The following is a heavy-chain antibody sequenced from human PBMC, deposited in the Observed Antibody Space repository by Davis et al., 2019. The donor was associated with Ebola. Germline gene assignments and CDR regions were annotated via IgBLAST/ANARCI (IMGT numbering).Heavy chain of an antibody. CDR2: ISGSGGST. CDR3: AKEVIWDHADY. CDR1: GFTFSSYA. Sequence: GESLKISCAASGFTFSSYAMNWVRQAPGKGLEWVSAISGSGGSTYYADSVKGRFTISRDNSKNTLYLQMSSLRADDTAVYYCAKEVIWDHADYWGQGTLVTVSS. D-gene: IGHD3-16*01. V-gene: IGHV3-23*01. J-gene: IGHJ4*02.